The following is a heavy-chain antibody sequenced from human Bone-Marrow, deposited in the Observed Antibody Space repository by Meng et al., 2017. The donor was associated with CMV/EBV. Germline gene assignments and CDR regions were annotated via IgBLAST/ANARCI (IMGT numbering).Heavy chain of an antibody. CDR3: ATRNPRRFLEWLAPGGFDY. CDR2: ISYDGSNK. D-gene: IGHD3-3*01. J-gene: IGHJ4*02. Sequence: AGSLRLSCAASGFTFSSYAMHWVRQAPGKGLEWVAVISYDGSNKYYADSVKGRFTISRDNSKNTLYLQMSRLRADDTAVYYCATRNPRRFLEWLAPGGFDYWGQGTLVTVSS. V-gene: IGHV3-30*04. CDR1: GFTFSSYA.